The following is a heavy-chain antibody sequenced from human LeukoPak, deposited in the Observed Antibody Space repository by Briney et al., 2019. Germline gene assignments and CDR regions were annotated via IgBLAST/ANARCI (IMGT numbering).Heavy chain of an antibody. D-gene: IGHD2-2*01. Sequence: PGGSLRLSCAASGFTFSGSGMHWVRQAPGKGLEWVAFIRYDASNKYYADSVKGRFTISRDNSKNTLYLQMNSLRAEDTAVYYCAKWGYCSSTSCLGAFEYWGQGTLVTVSS. CDR2: IRYDASNK. CDR1: GFTFSGSG. J-gene: IGHJ4*02. V-gene: IGHV3-30*02. CDR3: AKWGYCSSTSCLGAFEY.